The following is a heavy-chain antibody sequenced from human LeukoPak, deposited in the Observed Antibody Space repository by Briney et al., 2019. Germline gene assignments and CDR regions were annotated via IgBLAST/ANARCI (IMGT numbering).Heavy chain of an antibody. J-gene: IGHJ3*02. CDR2: ISSGSTI. D-gene: IGHD3-3*01. V-gene: IGHV3-11*04. CDR3: ARDGYYDFWSGYYAFDI. CDR1: GFTFSDYY. Sequence: PGGSLRLSCAASGFTFSDYYMSWIRQAPGKGLEWVSYISSGSTIYYADSVKGRFTISRDNAKNSLYLQMNSLRAEDTAVYYCARDGYYDFWSGYYAFDIWGQGTMVTVSS.